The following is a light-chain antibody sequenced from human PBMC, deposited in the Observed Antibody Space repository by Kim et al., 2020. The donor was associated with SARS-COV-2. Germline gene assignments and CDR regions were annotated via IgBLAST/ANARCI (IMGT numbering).Light chain of an antibody. CDR2: AAS. Sequence: SSVRDRVTITGRASQGISSYLAWYQQKPGKAPKLLIYAASTLESGVPSRFSGSGSGTDFTLTISSLQPEDFATYYCQQLNSYRTFGQGTKVDIK. J-gene: IGKJ1*01. CDR1: QGISSY. CDR3: QQLNSYRT. V-gene: IGKV1-9*01.